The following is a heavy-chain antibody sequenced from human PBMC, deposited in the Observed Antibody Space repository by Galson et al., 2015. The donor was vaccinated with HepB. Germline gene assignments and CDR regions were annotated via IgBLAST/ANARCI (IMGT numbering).Heavy chain of an antibody. V-gene: IGHV3-11*06. D-gene: IGHD2-15*01. CDR2: ISSSSTYT. CDR3: ARESRYCNGGSCFDY. J-gene: IGHJ4*03. CDR1: GFTFSDYY. Sequence: LRLSCAASGFTFSDYYMSWIRQAPGKGLEWVSYISSSSTYTNYADSVKGRFTISRDNAKNSLYLQMNSLRAEDTAVYYCARESRYCNGGSCFDYWGQGTVVTVSS.